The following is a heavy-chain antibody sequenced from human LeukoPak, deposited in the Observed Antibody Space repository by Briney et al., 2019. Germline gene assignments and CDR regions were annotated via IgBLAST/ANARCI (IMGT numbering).Heavy chain of an antibody. CDR2: ISYDGSKK. D-gene: IGHD3-22*01. V-gene: IGHV3-30*18. CDR3: AKPTYYYDYGVDY. Sequence: GRSLRLSCAASGFTFSNYGMHWVRQAPGKGLEWVAVISYDGSKKYDADSVKGRFIISRANSKNTLYLQMNSLRAEDTAVYYCAKPTYYYDYGVDYWGQGTLVTVSS. CDR1: GFTFSNYG. J-gene: IGHJ4*02.